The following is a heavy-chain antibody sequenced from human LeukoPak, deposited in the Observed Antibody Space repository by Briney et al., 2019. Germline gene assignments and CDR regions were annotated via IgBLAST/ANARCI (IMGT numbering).Heavy chain of an antibody. CDR1: GFTFSSYG. Sequence: GGSLRLSCSASGFTFSSYGMHWVRQAPGKGLEWVAVISYDGSNKYYADSVKGRFTISRDNSKNTLYLQMNSLRTEDTAIYYCAKEDVVVITIRYFQHWGQGTLVTVSS. CDR2: ISYDGSNK. CDR3: AKEDVVVITIRYFQH. D-gene: IGHD3-22*01. V-gene: IGHV3-30*18. J-gene: IGHJ1*01.